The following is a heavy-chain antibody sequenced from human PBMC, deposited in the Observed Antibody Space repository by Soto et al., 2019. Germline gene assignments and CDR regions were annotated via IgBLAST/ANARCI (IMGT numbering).Heavy chain of an antibody. CDR2: IKEDGSET. CDR1: GFTFNIYW. Sequence: PGGSLRLSCAASGFTFNIYWMSWVRQAPGKGLEWVANIKEDGSETYYVDYEKGRFTISRDNARNFLFLQMNSLIAEDTALYYCARDYEGYWGQGTLVTVSS. J-gene: IGHJ4*02. V-gene: IGHV3-7*01. D-gene: IGHD5-12*01. CDR3: ARDYEGY.